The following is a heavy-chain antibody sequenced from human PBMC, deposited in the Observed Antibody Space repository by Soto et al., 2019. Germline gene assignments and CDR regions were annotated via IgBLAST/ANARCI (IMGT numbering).Heavy chain of an antibody. J-gene: IGHJ4*02. CDR3: ARSKLRQLLYYY. CDR2: MNPNSGNT. CDR1: GYTFTSYV. D-gene: IGHD2-2*02. V-gene: IGHV1-8*01. Sequence: ASVKVSCQASGYTFTSYVINWVRQATGQGLEWMGWMNPNSGNTGYAQKFQGRVTMTRNTSISTAYMELSSLRSEDTAVYYCARSKLRQLLYYYWGQGTLVTVSS.